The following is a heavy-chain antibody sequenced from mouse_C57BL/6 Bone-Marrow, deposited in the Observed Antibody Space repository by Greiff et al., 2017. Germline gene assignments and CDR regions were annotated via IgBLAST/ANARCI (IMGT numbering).Heavy chain of an antibody. J-gene: IGHJ2*01. V-gene: IGHV5-17*01. Sequence: EVHLVESGGGLVKPGGSLKLSCAASGFTFSDYGMHWVRQAPEKGLEWVAYISSGSSTIYYADTVKGRFTISRDNAKNTLFLQMTSLRSEDTAMYYCARTFLRGYFDYWGQGTTLTVSS. CDR2: ISSGSSTI. CDR1: GFTFSDYG. CDR3: ARTFLRGYFDY.